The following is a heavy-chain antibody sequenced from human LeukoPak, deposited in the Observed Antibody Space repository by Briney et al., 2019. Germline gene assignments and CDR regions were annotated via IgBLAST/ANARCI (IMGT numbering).Heavy chain of an antibody. V-gene: IGHV3-74*01. Sequence: GGSPRLSCAASGFTFSKYWMHWVRQAPGKGLVWVSRINFDGSSTSYADSVKGRFTISRDNAKNTLYVQMNSLRAEDTAVYYCARRFQNAAFRSFSDDAFDIWGQGTKVIVSA. CDR3: ARRFQNAAFRSFSDDAFDI. D-gene: IGHD3-3*02. CDR1: GFTFSKYW. CDR2: INFDGSST. J-gene: IGHJ3*02.